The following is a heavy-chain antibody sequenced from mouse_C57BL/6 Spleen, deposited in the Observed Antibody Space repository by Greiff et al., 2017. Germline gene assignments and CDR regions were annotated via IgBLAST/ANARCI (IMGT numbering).Heavy chain of an antibody. CDR2: INPNNGGT. CDR1: GYTFTDYY. Sequence: VQLKESGPELVKPGASVKISCKASGYTFTDYYMNWVKQSHGKSLEWIGDINPNNGGTSYNQKFKGKATLTVDKSSSTAYMELRSLTSEDSAVYYCARDLITTVVEYYFDYWGQGTTLTVSS. J-gene: IGHJ2*01. CDR3: ARDLITTVVEYYFDY. V-gene: IGHV1-26*01. D-gene: IGHD1-1*01.